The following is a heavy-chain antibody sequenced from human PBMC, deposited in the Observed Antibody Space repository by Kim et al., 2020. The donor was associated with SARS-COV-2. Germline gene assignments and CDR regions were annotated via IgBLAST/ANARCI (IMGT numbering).Heavy chain of an antibody. CDR1: GFTFSSCA. V-gene: IGHV3-30-3*01. CDR2: ISYDGSNK. CDR3: AGDPWSRLRGLTYSYYAMDV. Sequence: GGSLRLSCAASGFTFSSCAIHWVRQAPGKGLEWVACISYDGSNKNYADSVKGRFTISRDKSKNNLYPQMNSLRAEDTALYYCAGDPWSRLRGLTYSYYAMDVWGQGATVTVSS. D-gene: IGHD3-10*01. J-gene: IGHJ6*02.